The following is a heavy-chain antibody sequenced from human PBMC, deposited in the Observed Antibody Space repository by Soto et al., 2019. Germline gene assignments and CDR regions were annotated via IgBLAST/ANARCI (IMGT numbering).Heavy chain of an antibody. Sequence: GGSLRLSCAASGFTFSSYGMRWVRQAPGKGLEWVAVIWYDGSNKYYADSVKGRFTISRDNSRNTLYLQMNSLRAEDTAVYYCARVVDYGDSFAAFDIWGQGTMVTV. CDR2: IWYDGSNK. CDR1: GFTFSSYG. V-gene: IGHV3-33*01. J-gene: IGHJ3*02. D-gene: IGHD4-17*01. CDR3: ARVVDYGDSFAAFDI.